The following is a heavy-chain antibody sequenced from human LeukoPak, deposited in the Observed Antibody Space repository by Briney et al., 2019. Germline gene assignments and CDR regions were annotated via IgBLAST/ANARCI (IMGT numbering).Heavy chain of an antibody. J-gene: IGHJ4*02. Sequence: GSLRLSCAAAGFTFSSYSMSWVRQAPGKGLEWVSSISSGSTYRYYADSVRGQFTISRDNAENSLYLQMNSLRAEDTAVYYCARENTYYSDVSGYHDGPIDYWGQGTLVTVSS. D-gene: IGHD3-22*01. CDR1: GFTFSSYS. CDR3: ARENTYYSDVSGYHDGPIDY. CDR2: ISSGSTYR. V-gene: IGHV3-21*01.